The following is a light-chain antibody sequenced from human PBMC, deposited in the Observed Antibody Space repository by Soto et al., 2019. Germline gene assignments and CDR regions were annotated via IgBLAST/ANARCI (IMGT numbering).Light chain of an antibody. Sequence: EIVMTQSPATLSLSPGERATLSCRASQSFRIYVGWYQQRPGQAPRLLIYGASTRATGIPARFSGSGSGTEFTLTIISLDSAESAVYYCQQYNSWRHITFGQGTRLEIK. V-gene: IGKV3-15*01. J-gene: IGKJ5*01. CDR3: QQYNSWRHIT. CDR1: QSFRIY. CDR2: GAS.